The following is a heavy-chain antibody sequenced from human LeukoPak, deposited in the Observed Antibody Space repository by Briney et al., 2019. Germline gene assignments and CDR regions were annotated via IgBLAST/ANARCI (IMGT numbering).Heavy chain of an antibody. D-gene: IGHD3-16*02. CDR2: ISSSSSYI. CDR1: GFTFSSYS. J-gene: IGHJ4*02. CDR3: APQGLRLGELSFHY. Sequence: GGSLRLSCAASGFTFSSYSMNWVRQAPGKGLEWVSSISSSSSYIYYADSVRGRFTISRDNAKNSLYLQMNSLRAEDTAVYYCAPQGLRLGELSFHYWGQGTLVTVSS. V-gene: IGHV3-21*01.